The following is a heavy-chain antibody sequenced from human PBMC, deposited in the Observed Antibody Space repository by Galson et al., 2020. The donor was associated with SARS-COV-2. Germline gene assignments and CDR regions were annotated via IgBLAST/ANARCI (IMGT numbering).Heavy chain of an antibody. J-gene: IGHJ5*02. Sequence: SETLSLTCAVYGGSFSGYYWSWIRQPPGKGLEWIGEINHSGSTNYNPSLKSRVTISVDTSKNQFSLKLSSVTAADTAVYYCARGSGYSSSWYPYNWFDPWGQGTLVTVSS. V-gene: IGHV4-34*01. D-gene: IGHD6-13*01. CDR3: ARGSGYSSSWYPYNWFDP. CDR1: GGSFSGYY. CDR2: INHSGST.